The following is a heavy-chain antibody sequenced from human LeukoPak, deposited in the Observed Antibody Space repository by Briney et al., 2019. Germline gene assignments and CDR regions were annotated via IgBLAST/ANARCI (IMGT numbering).Heavy chain of an antibody. CDR1: GFTFSTYW. V-gene: IGHV3-7*01. CDR2: LNQDGRET. D-gene: IGHD1-14*01. CDR3: ATRGAAESWFDP. J-gene: IGHJ5*02. Sequence: PGGSLRLSCADSGFTFSTYWMTWVRQAPGKGLEWVASLNQDGRETHYVDSVKGRFTISRDNTKNSLYLQMNSLRDEDTAVYYCATRGAAESWFDPWGQGTLVTVSS.